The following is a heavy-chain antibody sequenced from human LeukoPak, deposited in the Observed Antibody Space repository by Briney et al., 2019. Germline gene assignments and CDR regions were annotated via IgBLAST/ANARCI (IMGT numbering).Heavy chain of an antibody. V-gene: IGHV1-2*02. D-gene: IGHD2-15*01. CDR2: INPNSGGT. CDR1: GYTFTGYY. J-gene: IGHJ6*03. CDR3: ARVMGYCSGGSCYSFYHYMDV. Sequence: GASVKVSCKASGYTFTGYYMHWVRQAPGQGLEWMGWINPNSGGTNYAQKFQGRVTMTRNTSISTAYMELSSLRSEDTAVYYCARVMGYCSGGSCYSFYHYMDVWGKGTTVTISS.